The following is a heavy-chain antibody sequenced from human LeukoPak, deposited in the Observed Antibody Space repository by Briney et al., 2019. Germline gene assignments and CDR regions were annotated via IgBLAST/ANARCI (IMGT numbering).Heavy chain of an antibody. CDR3: ARDQGDYDIPDAFDI. CDR2: ISSSSSSI. CDR1: GFTFSSYS. J-gene: IGHJ3*02. V-gene: IGHV3-21*01. D-gene: IGHD3-9*01. Sequence: PGGSLRLSCAASGFTFSSYSMNWVRQAPGKGLEWVSSISSSSSSIYYADSVKGRFTISRDNAKNSLYLQMNSLRAEDTAVYYCARDQGDYDIPDAFDIWGQGTMVTVSS.